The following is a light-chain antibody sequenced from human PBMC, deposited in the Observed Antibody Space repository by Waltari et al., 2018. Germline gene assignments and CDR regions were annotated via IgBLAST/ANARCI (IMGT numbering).Light chain of an antibody. CDR2: KAS. CDR3: LQYNTYPYT. CDR1: ESINSW. J-gene: IGKJ2*01. V-gene: IGKV1-5*03. Sequence: DIQMTQSPSTLSASVGDKVTITCRASESINSWLAWYQQTPGKAPKVLIDKASTLESGVPSRFSGSASGTEFTLTISSLQPDDFATYYCLQYNTYPYTFGQGTKLEIK.